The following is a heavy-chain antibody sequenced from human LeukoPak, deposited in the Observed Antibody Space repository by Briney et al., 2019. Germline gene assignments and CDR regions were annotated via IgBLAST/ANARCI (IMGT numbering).Heavy chain of an antibody. Sequence: PPGGSLRLSCAASGFTFSSYWMNWVRQAPGKGLVWVSRIASDGSSTTYADSVKGRFSISRDNAKNTLYLQMNSLRVEDTAVYYCARGGQGDGYSADEAFDLWGQGTMVTVS. V-gene: IGHV3-74*01. D-gene: IGHD5-18*01. CDR3: ARGGQGDGYSADEAFDL. CDR2: IASDGSST. J-gene: IGHJ3*01. CDR1: GFTFSSYW.